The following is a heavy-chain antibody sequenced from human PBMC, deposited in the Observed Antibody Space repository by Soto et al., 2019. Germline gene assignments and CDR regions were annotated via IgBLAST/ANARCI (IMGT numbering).Heavy chain of an antibody. Sequence: QVQLQQWGAGLLKPSETLSLTCAVYGGSFSGYQWTWIRQTPGKGLEWIGEINDTGNINYNPSLKSRVTIFIDTPKKQISLKLSSVTGADTAVYYCARGLIVWFGELSRGGGYYYYVAVWGKGTAVTVSS. V-gene: IGHV4-34*01. CDR2: INDTGNI. CDR3: ARGLIVWFGELSRGGGYYYYVAV. J-gene: IGHJ6*03. CDR1: GGSFSGYQ. D-gene: IGHD3-10*01.